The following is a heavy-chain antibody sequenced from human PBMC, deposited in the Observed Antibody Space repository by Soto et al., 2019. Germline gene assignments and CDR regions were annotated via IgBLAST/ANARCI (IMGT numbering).Heavy chain of an antibody. V-gene: IGHV4-34*01. CDR1: GGSFSGYY. D-gene: IGHD2-15*01. CDR3: ARGRSGGSCYSVFTSCGLTFDY. CDR2: INHSGST. Sequence: QVQLQQWGAGLLKPSETLSLTCAVYGGSFSGYYWSWIRQPPGKGLEWIGEINHSGSTNYNPSLMSRVTISVDTSKNQFTRKLSSVTAADTAVYYCARGRSGGSCYSVFTSCGLTFDYWGQGTLVTVSS. J-gene: IGHJ4*02.